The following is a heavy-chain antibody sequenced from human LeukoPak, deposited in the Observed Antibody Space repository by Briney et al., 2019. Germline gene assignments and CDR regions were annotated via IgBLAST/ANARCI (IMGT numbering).Heavy chain of an antibody. D-gene: IGHD6-19*01. V-gene: IGHV4-59*12. Sequence: SETLSLTCTVSGGSISSYYWSWIRQPPGKGLEWIGYIYCSGSTNYNPSLKSRVTISVDTSKNQFSLKLSSVTAADTAVYYCARDTEGYSSGFSWGQGTLVTVSS. CDR3: ARDTEGYSSGFS. CDR2: IYCSGST. J-gene: IGHJ4*02. CDR1: GGSISSYY.